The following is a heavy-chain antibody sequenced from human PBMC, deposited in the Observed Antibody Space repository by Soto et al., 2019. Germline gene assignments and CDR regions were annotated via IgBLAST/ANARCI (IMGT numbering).Heavy chain of an antibody. Sequence: GGSLRLSCAASGFAFSTYGMHWVRQAPGKGLEWVAVIWYDGSKIYYADSVKGRFTISRDNSKSTLYLQMNSLRAEDTAVYYCARPLEQHQLGFGMDVWGQGSPVTVSS. CDR2: IWYDGSKI. J-gene: IGHJ6*01. V-gene: IGHV3-33*01. CDR1: GFAFSTYG. CDR3: ARPLEQHQLGFGMDV. D-gene: IGHD6-13*01.